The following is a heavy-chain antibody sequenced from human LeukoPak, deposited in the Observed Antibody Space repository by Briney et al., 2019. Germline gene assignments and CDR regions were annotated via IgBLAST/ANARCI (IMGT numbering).Heavy chain of an antibody. D-gene: IGHD3-9*01. V-gene: IGHV4-59*01. CDR1: GGSISSYY. CDR3: ARGDYDILTGYYSFDY. J-gene: IGHJ4*02. CDR2: IYYSGST. Sequence: SETLSLTCTVSGGSISSYYWSWIRQPPGKGLEWIGYIYYSGSTNYNPSLKGRVTISVDPSKNQFSLKLSSVTAADTAVYYCARGDYDILTGYYSFDYWGQGTLVTVSS.